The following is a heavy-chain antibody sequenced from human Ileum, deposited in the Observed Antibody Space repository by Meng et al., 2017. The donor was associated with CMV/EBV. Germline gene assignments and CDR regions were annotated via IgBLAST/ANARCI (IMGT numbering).Heavy chain of an antibody. CDR1: GFTLRNSY. CDR3: AREVYDILTGYYNVS. Sequence: GESLKISCSASGFTLRNSYMSWGRQAPGTGLEWVSIIYSGGETFYADSAKGRFTISRDTSKNTLYLQMNSLQAEDTAVYYCAREVYDILTGYYNVSWGQGTLVTVSS. J-gene: IGHJ5*02. V-gene: IGHV3-53*01. CDR2: IYSGGET. D-gene: IGHD3-9*01.